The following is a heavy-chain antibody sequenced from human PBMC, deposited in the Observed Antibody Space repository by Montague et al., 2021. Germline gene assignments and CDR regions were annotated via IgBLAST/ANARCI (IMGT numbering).Heavy chain of an antibody. D-gene: IGHD6-13*01. J-gene: IGHJ4*02. CDR3: ARRGQQLDFDY. Sequence: YAVSVKSRITINPDTSKNQFSLQLNSVTPEDTAVYYCARRGQQLDFDYWGQGTLVTGSS. V-gene: IGHV6-1*01.